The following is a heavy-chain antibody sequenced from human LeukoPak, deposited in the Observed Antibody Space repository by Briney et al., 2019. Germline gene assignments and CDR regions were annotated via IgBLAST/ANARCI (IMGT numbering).Heavy chain of an antibody. CDR2: ISYDGSNK. Sequence: PGGSLRLSCAASGFSFSSYGMHWVRQAPGKWLEWVAVISYDGSNKFYADSVKGRFTISRDNSKNTLYLQMNSLRAEDTAVYYCARDLTPGSYYPTYYYYGMDVWGQGTTATAS. J-gene: IGHJ6*02. V-gene: IGHV3-30*03. CDR3: ARDLTPGSYYPTYYYYGMDV. D-gene: IGHD1-26*01. CDR1: GFSFSSYG.